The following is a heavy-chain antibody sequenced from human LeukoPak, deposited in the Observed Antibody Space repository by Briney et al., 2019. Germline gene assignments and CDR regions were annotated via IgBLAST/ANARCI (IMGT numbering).Heavy chain of an antibody. Sequence: SVKVSCKASGGTFSSYAMNWVRQAPGQGLEWVGRIIPLLGITNHAQKLQGRVTVTADTSTNTAHMELSSLISDDTAVYYCARARTMITFGGIRHAFDIWGQGTLVTVSS. J-gene: IGHJ3*02. D-gene: IGHD3-16*01. V-gene: IGHV1-69*04. CDR1: GGTFSSYA. CDR2: IIPLLGIT. CDR3: ARARTMITFGGIRHAFDI.